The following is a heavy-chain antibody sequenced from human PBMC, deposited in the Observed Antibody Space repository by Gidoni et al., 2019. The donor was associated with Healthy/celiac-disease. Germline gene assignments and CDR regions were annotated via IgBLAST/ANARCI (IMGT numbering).Heavy chain of an antibody. D-gene: IGHD4-17*01. J-gene: IGHJ4*02. V-gene: IGHV3-23*04. CDR3: ANHDYGDETFDY. CDR2: ISGSGGST. Sequence: EVQLVESGGGLVQPGGSLRLSCAASGFTFSSYAMSWVRQAPGKGPEWVSGISGSGGSTYYADSVKGRFTISRDNSKNTLYLQMNSLRAEDTAVYYCANHDYGDETFDYWGQGTLVTVSS. CDR1: GFTFSSYA.